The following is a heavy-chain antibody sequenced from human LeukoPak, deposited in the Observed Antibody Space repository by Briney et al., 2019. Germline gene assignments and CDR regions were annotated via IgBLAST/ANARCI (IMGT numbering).Heavy chain of an antibody. Sequence: GGSLRLSCAASGFTFSTYAMSWVRQAPGKGLEWVSAISGSGGSTYYADSVKGRFTISRDNSKNTLYLQMNSLRAEDTAVYYCAKQEKTVTTFICAWSDYWGHGTLVTVSS. CDR3: AKQEKTVTTFICAWSDY. V-gene: IGHV3-23*01. CDR2: ISGSGGST. J-gene: IGHJ4*01. D-gene: IGHD4-17*01. CDR1: GFTFSTYA.